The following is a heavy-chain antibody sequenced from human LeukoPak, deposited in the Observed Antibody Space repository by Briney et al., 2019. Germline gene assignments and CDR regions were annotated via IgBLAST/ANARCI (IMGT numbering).Heavy chain of an antibody. D-gene: IGHD3-10*01. CDR3: AKGPSGVSNVLLWFVELSEHSYYFDY. J-gene: IGHJ4*02. CDR1: GFTFSSYA. V-gene: IGHV3-23*01. CDR2: ISGSGGST. Sequence: PGGSLRLSCAASGFTFSSYAMSWVRQAPGKGLEWVSAISGSGGSTYYADSVKGRFTISRDNSKNTLYLQMNSLRAEDTAVYYCAKGPSGVSNVLLWFVELSEHSYYFDYWGQGTLVTVSS.